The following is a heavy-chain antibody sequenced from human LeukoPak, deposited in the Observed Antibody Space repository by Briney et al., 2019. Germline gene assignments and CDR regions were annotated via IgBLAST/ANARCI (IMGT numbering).Heavy chain of an antibody. CDR1: GGSISRYY. D-gene: IGHD2-21*02. CDR2: IYYTGTT. CDR3: ARQNFVVVTAIRIFDY. V-gene: IGHV4-59*08. J-gene: IGHJ4*02. Sequence: SETLSLTCTVSGGSISRYYWSWIRQPPGKGLEYIGYIYYTGTTHYNPSLKGRVTISVDRPKNQFSLKLTSVTAADTAVYYCARQNFVVVTAIRIFDYWGQGTLVTVSS.